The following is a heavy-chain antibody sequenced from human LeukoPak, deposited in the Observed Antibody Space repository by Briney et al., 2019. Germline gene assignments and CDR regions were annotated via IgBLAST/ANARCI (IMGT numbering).Heavy chain of an antibody. V-gene: IGHV1-18*01. D-gene: IGHD2-2*01. J-gene: IGHJ4*02. CDR2: ISTYGNT. CDR3: ARTKDIVVVPAAFRFDY. CDR1: GYTFSNYG. Sequence: RASVKVSCKASGYTFSNYGISWVRQAPGQGLEWMGWISTYGNTKYAQKFQGRVTMTTDTSTSTAYMELRSLRSEDTAVYYCARTKDIVVVPAAFRFDYWGQGTLVTVSS.